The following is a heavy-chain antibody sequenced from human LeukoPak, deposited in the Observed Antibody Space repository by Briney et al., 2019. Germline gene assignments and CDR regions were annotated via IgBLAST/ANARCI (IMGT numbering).Heavy chain of an antibody. CDR1: GFTFTTYS. CDR2: ISSSGSYI. CDR3: ARVARFYGSGRPNPPDY. D-gene: IGHD3-10*01. Sequence: GGSLRLSCAASGFTFTTYSMNWVRQTPGKGLEWVASISSSGSYIYYADSVKGRFTVSRDNAKNSLFLQMDSLRAEDTAVYYCARVARFYGSGRPNPPDYWGQGALVTVSS. V-gene: IGHV3-21*01. J-gene: IGHJ4*02.